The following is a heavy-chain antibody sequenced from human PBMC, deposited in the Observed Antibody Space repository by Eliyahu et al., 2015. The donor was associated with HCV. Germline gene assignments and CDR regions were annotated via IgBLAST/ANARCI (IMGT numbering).Heavy chain of an antibody. CDR3: ASGGGGIAVAGTGGWFDP. J-gene: IGHJ5*02. CDR2: IQXSGST. V-gene: IGHV4-59*01. D-gene: IGHD6-19*01. CDR1: GGSITTYX. Sequence: QVQLQESGPGLVKPSETLSLTCTVSGGSITTYXWSWIRXPPGKGXEXVGYIQXSGSTNYNPSXKSRVTISXDTSKNQFXLNLTSVTAADTAVYYCASGGGGIAVAGTGGWFDPWGQGTLVTVSS.